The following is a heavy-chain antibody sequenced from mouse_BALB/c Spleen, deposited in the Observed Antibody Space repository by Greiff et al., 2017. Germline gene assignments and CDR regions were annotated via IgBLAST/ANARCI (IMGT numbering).Heavy chain of an antibody. J-gene: IGHJ1*01. D-gene: IGHD1-1*01. V-gene: IGHV1-63*02. CDR2: IYPGGGYT. CDR3: APYYGSEYFDV. CDR1: GYTFTSYW. Sequence: VQLQQSGAELVRPGTSVKISCKASGYTFTSYWLGWVKQSPGHGLEWIGDIYPGGGYTNYNEKFKGKATLTADTSSSTAYMQLSRLTSEDSAVYFCAPYYGSEYFDVWGAGTTVTVSA.